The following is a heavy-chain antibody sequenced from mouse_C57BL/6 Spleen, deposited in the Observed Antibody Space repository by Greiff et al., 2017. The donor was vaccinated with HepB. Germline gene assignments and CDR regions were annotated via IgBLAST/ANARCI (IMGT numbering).Heavy chain of an antibody. J-gene: IGHJ4*01. CDR3: APNYINYVDYAMDY. CDR1: GFNIKDYY. V-gene: IGHV14-2*01. Sequence: VHVKQSGAELVKPGASVKLSCTASGFNIKDYYMHWVKQRTEQGLEWIGRIDPEDGETKYAPKFQGKATITEDTSSTTAYLQLSSLTSEDTAVYYCAPNYINYVDYAMDYWGQGTSVTVSS. D-gene: IGHD2-5*01. CDR2: IDPEDGET.